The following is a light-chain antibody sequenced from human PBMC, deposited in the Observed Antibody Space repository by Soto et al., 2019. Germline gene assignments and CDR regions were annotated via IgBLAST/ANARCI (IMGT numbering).Light chain of an antibody. CDR1: SSDVGGYKH. Sequence: QSALTQPASVSGSPGQSITISCTGTSSDVGGYKHVAWYQQYPGKAPKLIIFEVSDMPSGVSNRFSGSKSGNTASLSISGLQPEDEADYYCSSYKSGATLVFGGGTKVTVL. CDR3: SSYKSGATLV. V-gene: IGLV2-14*01. J-gene: IGLJ2*01. CDR2: EVS.